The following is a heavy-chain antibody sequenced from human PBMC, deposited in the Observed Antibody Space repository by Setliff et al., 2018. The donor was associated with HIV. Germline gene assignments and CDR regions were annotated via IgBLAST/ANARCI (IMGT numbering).Heavy chain of an antibody. J-gene: IGHJ5*02. CDR2: IYHSGST. Sequence: PSETLSLTCAVCGGSFSGYYWSWIRQPPGKGLEWIGEIYHSGSTNYNPSLKSRVTISVDTSKNQFSLKLRSVTAADTAVYYCARSTVGAGASFPWGRGILVTVSS. D-gene: IGHD1-26*01. V-gene: IGHV4-34*01. CDR3: ARSTVGAGASFP. CDR1: GGSFSGYY.